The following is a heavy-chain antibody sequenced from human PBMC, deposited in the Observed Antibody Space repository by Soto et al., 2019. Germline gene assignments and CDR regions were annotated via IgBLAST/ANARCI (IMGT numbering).Heavy chain of an antibody. CDR3: ASGGWLQPSVY. CDR2: IYYSGST. J-gene: IGHJ4*01. V-gene: IGHV4-59*01. Sequence: SETLSLTCTVSGGSISSYYWSWIRQPPGKGLEWIGYIYYSGSTSYNPSLKSRVTISVDTSENQFSLKLSSVTAADTAVYYCASGGWLQPSVYWGDGTPVTVSS. CDR1: GGSISSYY. D-gene: IGHD6-19*01.